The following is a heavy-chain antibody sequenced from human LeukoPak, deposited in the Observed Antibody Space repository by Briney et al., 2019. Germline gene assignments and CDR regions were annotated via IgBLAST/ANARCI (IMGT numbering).Heavy chain of an antibody. CDR3: ARDRGGSGWYYFDY. CDR2: ISYNGTNE. D-gene: IGHD6-19*01. J-gene: IGHJ4*02. Sequence: GGSLRLSCVASGFTFSIYAIHWVRQAPGKGLEWVAGISYNGTNEHYPDSLKGRFTISRDNSKNTLYLQMNSLRAEDTALYYCARDRGGSGWYYFDYWGQGTLVTVSS. V-gene: IGHV3-30-3*01. CDR1: GFTFSIYA.